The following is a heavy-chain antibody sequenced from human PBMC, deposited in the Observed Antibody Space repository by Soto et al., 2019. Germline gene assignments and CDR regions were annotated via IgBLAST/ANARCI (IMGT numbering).Heavy chain of an antibody. Sequence: GQAETLSCDVCGHGLTHSLMIWASHPPRKGLEWMVSIDPSDSNTSYSPSFQGHVTIAADMSISAAYLQCSRLKASDTAMYSFARHFIVPGTHYYHGMDVWGQAAKVTVCS. CDR2: IDPSDSNT. CDR3: ARHFIVPGTHYYHGMDV. D-gene: IGHD6-13*01. J-gene: IGHJ6*02. V-gene: IGHV5-10-1*01. CDR1: GHGLTHSL.